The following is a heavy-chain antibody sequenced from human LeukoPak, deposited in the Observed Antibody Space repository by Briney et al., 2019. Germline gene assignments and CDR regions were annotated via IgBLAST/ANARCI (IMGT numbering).Heavy chain of an antibody. CDR1: GGSISSSNW. CDR2: IYHSGST. CDR3: ARWGCYSSSWCCNWFDP. V-gene: IGHV4-4*02. J-gene: IGHJ5*02. D-gene: IGHD6-13*01. Sequence: SGTLSLTCAVSGGSISSSNWWSWVRQPPGKGLEWIGEIYHSGSTNYNPSLKSRVTISVGKSKNQFSLKLSSVTAADTAVYYCARWGCYSSSWCCNWFDPWGQGTLVTVSS.